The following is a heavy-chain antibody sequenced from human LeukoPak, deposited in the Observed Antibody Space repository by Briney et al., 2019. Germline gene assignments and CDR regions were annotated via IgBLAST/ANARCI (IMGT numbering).Heavy chain of an antibody. V-gene: IGHV1-8*01. CDR3: ARGLVGAAARLVY. CDR2: MNPNSGNT. J-gene: IGHJ4*02. D-gene: IGHD6-6*01. CDR1: GYTFTTYD. Sequence: VASVKVSCKASGYTFTTYDINWGRQATGQGLEWMGWMNPNSGNTGYAQKFQGRVTMTRSTSISTAYMELSSLRSEDTAVYYCARGLVGAAARLVYWGQGTLVTVSS.